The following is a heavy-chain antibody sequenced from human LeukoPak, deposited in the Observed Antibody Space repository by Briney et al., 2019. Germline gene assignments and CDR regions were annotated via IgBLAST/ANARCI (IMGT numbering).Heavy chain of an antibody. CDR1: GFTFISYG. CDR2: IRNDGSNE. J-gene: IGHJ4*02. Sequence: PGGSLRLSCAASGFTFISYGLHWVCQAPGKGLEWVAFIRNDGSNEYYADSVKGRFTISIDNSKNTLNLQMNSLRAEDTAVYYCAKDKDSGSYYGDTLQYWGQGTLVTVSS. V-gene: IGHV3-30*02. D-gene: IGHD1-26*01. CDR3: AKDKDSGSYYGDTLQY.